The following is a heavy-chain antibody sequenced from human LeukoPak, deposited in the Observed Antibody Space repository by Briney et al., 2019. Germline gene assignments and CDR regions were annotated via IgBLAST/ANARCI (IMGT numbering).Heavy chain of an antibody. D-gene: IGHD3-10*01. CDR2: INHSGST. J-gene: IGHJ5*02. Sequence: SETLSLTCAVYGGSFSGYYWSWIRQPPGKGLEWIGEINHSGSTNYNPSLKSRVAISVDTSKNQFSLKLSSVTAADTAVYYCARGRTYYYGSGSYYMEPWGQGTLVTVSS. CDR3: ARGRTYYYGSGSYYMEP. CDR1: GGSFSGYY. V-gene: IGHV4-34*01.